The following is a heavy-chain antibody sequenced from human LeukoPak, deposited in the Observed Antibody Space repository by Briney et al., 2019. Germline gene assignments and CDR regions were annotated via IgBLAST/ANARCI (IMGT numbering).Heavy chain of an antibody. CDR3: AELGITMIGGV. V-gene: IGHV3-48*01. CDR2: ISSSSSAI. CDR1: GFSFSTSS. J-gene: IGHJ6*04. Sequence: GSLRLSCAASGFSFSTSSMNWVRQAPGKGLEWISYISSSSSAIYYGDSVKGRFAISRDNAKNSLYLQMNSLRAEDTAVYYCAELGITMIGGVWGKGTTVTISS. D-gene: IGHD3-10*02.